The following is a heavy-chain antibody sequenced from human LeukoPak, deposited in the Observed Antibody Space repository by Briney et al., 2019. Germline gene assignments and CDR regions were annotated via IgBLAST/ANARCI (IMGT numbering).Heavy chain of an antibody. CDR1: GYTFTSYG. CDR3: ARETYYYDSSGYQYRMDV. D-gene: IGHD3-22*01. CDR2: VSAYNGNT. V-gene: IGHV1-18*01. Sequence: ASVKVSCKASGYTFTSYGISWVRQAPGQGLEWMGWVSAYNGNTNYAQKLQGRVTMTTDTSTSTAYMELRSLRSDDTAVYYCARETYYYDSSGYQYRMDVWGKGTTVTVSS. J-gene: IGHJ6*03.